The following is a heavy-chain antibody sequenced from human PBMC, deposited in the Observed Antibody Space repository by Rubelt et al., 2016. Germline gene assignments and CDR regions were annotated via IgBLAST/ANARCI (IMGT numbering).Heavy chain of an antibody. V-gene: IGHV1-2*06. Sequence: QVQLVQSGAAVKKPGASVKVSCEPSGYTFTGYYMHWVRQAPGQGLEWMGRINPNSGDTNIAQRFRGRVTMTRDTSISTAYMELSSLRPDDTAVYFCARGPDYGDSGWFDTWGQGTLVTVSS. D-gene: IGHD4-17*01. CDR3: ARGPDYGDSGWFDT. CDR2: INPNSGDT. J-gene: IGHJ5*02. CDR1: GYTFTGYY.